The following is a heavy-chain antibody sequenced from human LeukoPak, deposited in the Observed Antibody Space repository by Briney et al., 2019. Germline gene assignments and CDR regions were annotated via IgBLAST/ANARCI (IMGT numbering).Heavy chain of an antibody. CDR1: GFTFSNCW. Sequence: GGSLRLSCAASGFTFSNCWMTWVRHAPGKGLEWVANINQDGSVKYYVDSVKGRFTISRDNAKNSFYLQMNSLRAEDTAVYFCARDDAPDYGDFELFGYWGQGTLVTVCS. CDR3: ARDDAPDYGDFELFGY. V-gene: IGHV3-7*05. J-gene: IGHJ4*02. CDR2: INQDGSVK. D-gene: IGHD4-17*01.